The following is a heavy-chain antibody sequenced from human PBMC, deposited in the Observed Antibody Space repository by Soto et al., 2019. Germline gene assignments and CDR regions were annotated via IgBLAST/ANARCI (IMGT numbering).Heavy chain of an antibody. J-gene: IGHJ5*02. CDR2: IYQSGST. V-gene: IGHV4-30-2*01. CDR1: GGSLSSGGHS. D-gene: IGHD2-21*01. Sequence: QLQLQESGSGLVKPSQTLSLTCAVSGGSLSSGGHSWSWIRQPPGKGLEWIGYIYQSGSTYYSPSLKSRVTISLDRSKYQFYLKLNSVTAADTAVYYCARHVTGVGGDWFDPWGQGTLVTVSS. CDR3: ARHVTGVGGDWFDP.